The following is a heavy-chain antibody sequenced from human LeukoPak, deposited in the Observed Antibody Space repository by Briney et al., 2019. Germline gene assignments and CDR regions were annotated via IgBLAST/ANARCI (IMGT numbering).Heavy chain of an antibody. J-gene: IGHJ2*01. D-gene: IGHD1-26*01. CDR3: ARHVRDIAGEWYFDL. CDR2: IHYTGST. V-gene: IGHV4-59*08. CDR1: GGSISNYY. Sequence: PSETLSLTCTVSGGSISNYYWSWIRQPPGKGLEWIGYIHYTGSTNYNPSLKTRVTISVDTSKNQFSLNLNSVTAADTAVYYCARHVRDIAGEWYFDLWGRDTLVTVSS.